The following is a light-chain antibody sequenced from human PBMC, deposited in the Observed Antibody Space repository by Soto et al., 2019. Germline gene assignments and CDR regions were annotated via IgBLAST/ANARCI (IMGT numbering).Light chain of an antibody. CDR2: WAS. V-gene: IGKV4-1*01. J-gene: IGKJ1*01. Sequence: DIVMTQSPDSLAVSLGERATINCKSSQSVLYSSNNKRYLAWYQQKPGQPPKLLIYWASTRESGVPDRFSGSGSGTDFTLTISSLQAEDVAVYYCQQYYSTPQTFGQGTKV. CDR1: QSVLYSSNNKRY. CDR3: QQYYSTPQT.